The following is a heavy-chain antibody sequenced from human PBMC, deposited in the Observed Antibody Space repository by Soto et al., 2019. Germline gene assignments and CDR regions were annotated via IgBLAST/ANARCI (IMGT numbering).Heavy chain of an antibody. CDR3: AKGGSSSGRYSDY. J-gene: IGHJ4*02. CDR2: INWNSGNI. V-gene: IGHV3-9*01. CDR1: GFTFNDYA. D-gene: IGHD6-6*01. Sequence: EVQLVESGGGLAQPGGSLRLSCAASGFTFNDYAKHWVRQAPGKGLDWVSGINWNSGNIGYADSVKGRFTISRDSAKNSLYLQMNSLRAEDTALYYCAKGGSSSGRYSDYWGQGTLVTVSS.